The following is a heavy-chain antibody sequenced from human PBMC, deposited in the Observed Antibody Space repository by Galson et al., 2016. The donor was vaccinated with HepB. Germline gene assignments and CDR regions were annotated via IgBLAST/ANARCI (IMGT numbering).Heavy chain of an antibody. V-gene: IGHV3-7*01. Sequence: SLRLSCAASGFTISPYWMSWVRQTPGKGLEWVAIIKHDGSEEYYVDSVKGRFTISRDNAKNSLYLEMNSLRAKDSSLYFCARDSGFCRTIYCRGDAYDIWGQGTMVTVSS. CDR1: GFTISPYW. D-gene: IGHD2-15*01. CDR3: ARDSGFCRTIYCRGDAYDI. J-gene: IGHJ3*02. CDR2: IKHDGSEE.